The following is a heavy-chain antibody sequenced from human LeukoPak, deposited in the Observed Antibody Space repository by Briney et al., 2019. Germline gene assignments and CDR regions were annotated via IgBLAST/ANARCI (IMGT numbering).Heavy chain of an antibody. V-gene: IGHV3-23*01. D-gene: IGHD3-22*01. Sequence: GGSLRLSCAASGFTFSNYVMHWVRQAPGKGLEWVSTINANAVGTYYADSVKGRFTISRDNSKTTLYMQMSSLRAEDTALYYCAKRVQYDGRQYSIFDCWVQGTLVSVSS. CDR2: INANAVGT. CDR1: GFTFSNYV. J-gene: IGHJ4*02. CDR3: AKRVQYDGRQYSIFDC.